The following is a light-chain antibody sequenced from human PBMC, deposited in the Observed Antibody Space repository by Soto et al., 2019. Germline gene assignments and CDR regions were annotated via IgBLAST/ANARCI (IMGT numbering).Light chain of an antibody. J-gene: IGKJ3*01. V-gene: IGKV1-39*01. CDR3: QQSYSAPQFT. CDR2: AVS. Sequence: EIQMTQSPSSLSASVGARVTITCRASESIGSHLNWYQQKPGQAPKALIYAVSSLQSGVPSRFSGSGSGTDFTLTITSLQPDDFATYYCQQSYSAPQFTFGPGTRVDLK. CDR1: ESIGSH.